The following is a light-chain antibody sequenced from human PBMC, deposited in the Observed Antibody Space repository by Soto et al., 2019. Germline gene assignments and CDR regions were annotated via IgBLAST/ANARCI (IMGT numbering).Light chain of an antibody. V-gene: IGKV3-20*01. J-gene: IGKJ1*01. CDR2: GAS. CDR3: QQCGSSPWT. Sequence: EIVLTQSPGTLSLSPGKRATLSCRASQSISSSYLAWYQQRPGQAPRLLIYGASSRATGIPDRFSGSGSGTEFTLTISRLEPEDFAVYYCQQCGSSPWTFGQGTKVDIK. CDR1: QSISSSY.